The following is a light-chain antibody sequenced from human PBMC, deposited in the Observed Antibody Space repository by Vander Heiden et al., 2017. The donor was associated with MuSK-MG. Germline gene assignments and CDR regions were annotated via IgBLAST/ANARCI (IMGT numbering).Light chain of an antibody. CDR1: SSNIGNNY. J-gene: IGLJ3*02. V-gene: IGLV1-47*03. Sequence: QSVLTQPPSASGTPEQRVTISCSGSSSNIGNNYVCWDRQLPGTAPKLLIYKNNQRPSGVPDRFSGSKSGTSASLAISGLWSEDETDYYCAAWDGSLSAWLFGGGTRLTVL. CDR3: AAWDGSLSAWL. CDR2: KNN.